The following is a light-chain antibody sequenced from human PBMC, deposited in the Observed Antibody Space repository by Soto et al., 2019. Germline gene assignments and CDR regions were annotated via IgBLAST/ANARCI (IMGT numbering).Light chain of an antibody. V-gene: IGKV1-5*03. CDR1: QTISQW. CDR2: KAS. CDR3: QQYSTYPSLT. Sequence: DIQMTQSPSTLSASVGDRGIITCRAVQTISQWLAWYQQKPGGAPKLLIYKASVLESGVPSRFSGSGSGTEFTLTISGLQPDDFETYFCQQYSTYPSLTFGGGTKVEIK. J-gene: IGKJ4*01.